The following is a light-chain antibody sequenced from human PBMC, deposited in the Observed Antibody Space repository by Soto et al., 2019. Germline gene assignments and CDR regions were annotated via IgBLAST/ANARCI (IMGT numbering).Light chain of an antibody. J-gene: IGKJ4*01. CDR1: QSVSSSY. CDR3: QQYGSSPGLT. V-gene: IGKV3-20*01. Sequence: EIVLTQSPGTLSLSPGERATLSCRASQSVSSSYLAWYQQKPGQAPRLLIYGASSMATGIPDRFSGSGSGTDFTLTISRLEPEDFAVYYCQQYGSSPGLTFGGGTKVDIK. CDR2: GAS.